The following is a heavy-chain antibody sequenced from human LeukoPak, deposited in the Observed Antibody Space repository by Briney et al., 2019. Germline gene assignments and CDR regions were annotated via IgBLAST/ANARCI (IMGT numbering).Heavy chain of an antibody. V-gene: IGHV4-59*08. Sequence: SETLSLTCTVSGGSISSSYWSWIRQPPGKGLEWIGYIYYSGSTYYNPSLKSRVTISVDTSKNQFSLKLRSVAAADSAVFYCAWSTSSYGPFDLWGRGTLVTVSS. CDR2: IYYSGST. D-gene: IGHD5-18*01. CDR1: GGSISSSY. J-gene: IGHJ2*01. CDR3: AWSTSSYGPFDL.